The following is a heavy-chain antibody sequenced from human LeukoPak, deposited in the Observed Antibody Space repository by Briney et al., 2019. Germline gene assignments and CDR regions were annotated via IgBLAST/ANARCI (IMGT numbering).Heavy chain of an antibody. CDR2: INPNSGGT. Sequence: GASVKVSCKASGYTFTGYYMHWVRQAPGQGLEWMGWINPNSGGTNYAQKFQGRVTMTRDTSISTAYMELSRLRSDDTAVYYCARGAGCSSTSCYQFLYYYYYYMDVWGKGTTVTVSS. CDR3: ARGAGCSSTSCYQFLYYYYYYMDV. CDR1: GYTFTGYY. J-gene: IGHJ6*03. V-gene: IGHV1-2*02. D-gene: IGHD2-2*01.